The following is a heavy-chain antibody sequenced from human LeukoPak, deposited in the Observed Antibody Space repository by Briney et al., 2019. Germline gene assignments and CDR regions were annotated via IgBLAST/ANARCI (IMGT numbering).Heavy chain of an antibody. CDR1: GYSFTSYW. CDR3: ARYYGSGNNWFDP. CDR2: IYPADSDS. Sequence: GESLKISCKGSGYSFTSYWIGWVRQMPGKGLELMGIIYPADSDSRYSPSFQGQVTISADKSIRTAYLQWNSLKASDTAIYYCARYYGSGNNWFDPWGQGTLVTVSS. D-gene: IGHD3-10*01. V-gene: IGHV5-51*01. J-gene: IGHJ5*02.